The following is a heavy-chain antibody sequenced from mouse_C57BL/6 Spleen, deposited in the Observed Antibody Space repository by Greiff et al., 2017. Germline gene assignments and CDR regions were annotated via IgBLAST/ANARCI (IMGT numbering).Heavy chain of an antibody. D-gene: IGHD1-1*01. Sequence: QVQLKEPGAELARPGASVKLSCKASGYTFTSYGISWVKQRTGQGLEWIGKIYPRSGNTDYNEKFKGKATLTADKASSTAYMELRSLTSEDSAVYVCARSSMMTTVVATRPISMDYWGQGTSLTVSS. V-gene: IGHV1-81*01. CDR3: ARSSMMTTVVATRPISMDY. CDR2: IYPRSGNT. J-gene: IGHJ4*01. CDR1: GYTFTSYG.